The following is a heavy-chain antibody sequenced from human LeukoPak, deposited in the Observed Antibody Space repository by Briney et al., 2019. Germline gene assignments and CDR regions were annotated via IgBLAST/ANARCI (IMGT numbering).Heavy chain of an antibody. CDR3: AREGCGGDCYMRGYYYYGMDV. CDR2: ISAYNGNT. J-gene: IGHJ6*02. D-gene: IGHD2-21*02. V-gene: IGHV1-18*01. Sequence: ASVKVSCKASGYTFTSYGISWVRQAPGQGLEWMGWISAYNGNTNYAQKLQGRVTMTTDTSTSTAYMELRSLRSDDTAVYYCAREGCGGDCYMRGYYYYGMDVWGQGTLVTVSS. CDR1: GYTFTSYG.